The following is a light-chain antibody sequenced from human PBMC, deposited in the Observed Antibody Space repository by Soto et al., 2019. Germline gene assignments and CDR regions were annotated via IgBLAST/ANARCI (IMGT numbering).Light chain of an antibody. V-gene: IGKV1-5*01. J-gene: IGKJ2*03. CDR1: QSISSW. Sequence: DIQMTQSPSTLSASVGDRVTITCRARQSISSWLAWYQQKPGKAPKLLIYDASSLESGVPSRFSGSGSGTEFTLTLSSLQPGDFATYYCQQYSSFYSFGQGTKLEIK. CDR2: DAS. CDR3: QQYSSFYS.